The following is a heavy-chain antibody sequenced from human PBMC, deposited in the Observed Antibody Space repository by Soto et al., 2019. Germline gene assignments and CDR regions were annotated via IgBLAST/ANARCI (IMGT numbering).Heavy chain of an antibody. CDR2: INAGNGNT. CDR3: ARARPDICTNGVCYFPPYGMDV. J-gene: IGHJ6*02. V-gene: IGHV1-3*01. D-gene: IGHD2-8*01. CDR1: GYTFTSYA. Sequence: GASVKVSCKASGYTFTSYAMHWVRQAPGQRLEWMGWINAGNGNTKYSQKFQGRVTITRDTSASTAYMELSSLRSEDTAVYYCARARPDICTNGVCYFPPYGMDVWAQGTTVTVSS.